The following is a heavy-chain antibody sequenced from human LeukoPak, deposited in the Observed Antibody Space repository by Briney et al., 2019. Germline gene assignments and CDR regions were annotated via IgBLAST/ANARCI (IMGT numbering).Heavy chain of an antibody. V-gene: IGHV3-64*01. CDR1: GFTFSSYA. CDR3: ARPYYDIWSAYVY. J-gene: IGHJ4*02. D-gene: IGHD3-3*01. Sequence: QSGGSLRLSCAASGFTFSSYAMHWVRQAPGKGLEYVSAISNGEGSTHYANSVKGRFTISRDNSNNTLYPQMGSLRAEDMAVYYCARPYYDIWSAYVYWGQGTLVTVSS. CDR2: ISNGEGST.